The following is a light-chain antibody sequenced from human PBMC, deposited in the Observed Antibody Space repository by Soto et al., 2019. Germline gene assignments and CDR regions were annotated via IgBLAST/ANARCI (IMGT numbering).Light chain of an antibody. Sequence: QSALTQPASVSGSPGQSIAISCTGTSXDVGSYNSVSWYQQHPGKAPKLMIYEGSKRPSGVSDRFSGSKYGNTASLTISGLQAEDEADYYCCSYAGNPYVFGTGTKVTVL. CDR1: SXDVGSYNS. CDR3: CSYAGNPYV. J-gene: IGLJ1*01. V-gene: IGLV2-23*01. CDR2: EGS.